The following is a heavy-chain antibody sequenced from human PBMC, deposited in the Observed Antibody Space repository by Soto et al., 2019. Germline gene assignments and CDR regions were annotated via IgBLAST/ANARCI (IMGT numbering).Heavy chain of an antibody. CDR2: INPNSGGT. CDR1: GYTFTGYY. Sequence: ASVKVSCKASGYTFTGYYMHWVRQAPGQGLEWMGWINPNSGGTNYAQKFQGRVTMTRDTSISTAYMELSRLRSGDTAVYYCARGVNLIIHSVNWLTDYWGQGTLVTVSS. D-gene: IGHD1-20*01. CDR3: ARGVNLIIHSVNWLTDY. J-gene: IGHJ4*02. V-gene: IGHV1-2*02.